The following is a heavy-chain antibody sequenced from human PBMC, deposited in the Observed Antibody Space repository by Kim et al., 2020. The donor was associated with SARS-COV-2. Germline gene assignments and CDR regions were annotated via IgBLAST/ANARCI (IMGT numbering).Heavy chain of an antibody. CDR1: GGTFSSYA. CDR3: ARNRYITMVRGVIITGAAFDI. D-gene: IGHD3-10*01. CDR2: IFPIFVTA. Sequence: SVKVSCKASGGTFSSYAISWVRQAPGQGLEWMGGIFPIFVTANYALKFQGRVTITADESTSTAYMELSSLRSEDTAVYYCARNRYITMVRGVIITGAAFDIWGQGTMGTVSS. J-gene: IGHJ3*02. V-gene: IGHV1-69*13.